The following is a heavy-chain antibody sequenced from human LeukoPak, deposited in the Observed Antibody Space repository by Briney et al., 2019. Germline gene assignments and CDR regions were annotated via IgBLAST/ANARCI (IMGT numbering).Heavy chain of an antibody. CDR1: GGSISSSSYY. Sequence: SETLSLTCTVSGGSISSSSYYWGWIRQPPGKGLEWIGTIYYSGSTLYNPSLKSRVTISVDTSKNQFSLKLSSVTAADTAVYYCARVGVGATFYFQHWGQGSLVTVSS. CDR3: ARVGVGATFYFQH. D-gene: IGHD1-26*01. V-gene: IGHV4-39*01. CDR2: IYYSGST. J-gene: IGHJ1*01.